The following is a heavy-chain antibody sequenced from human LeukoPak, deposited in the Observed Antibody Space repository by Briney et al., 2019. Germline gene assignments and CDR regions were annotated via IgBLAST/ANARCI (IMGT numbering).Heavy chain of an antibody. CDR1: GFTFSSYW. Sequence: PGGSLRLSCAASGFTFSSYWMNWVRQAPGKGLEWVSSISSSSSYIYYADSVKGRFTISRDNAKNSLYLQMNSLRAEDTAVYYCASLSARYTDYWGQRTLVTVSS. D-gene: IGHD3-16*02. CDR3: ASLSARYTDY. CDR2: ISSSSSYI. V-gene: IGHV3-21*01. J-gene: IGHJ4*02.